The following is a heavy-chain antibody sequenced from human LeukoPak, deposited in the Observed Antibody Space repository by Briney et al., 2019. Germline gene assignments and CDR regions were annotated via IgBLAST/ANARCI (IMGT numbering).Heavy chain of an antibody. Sequence: ASVKVSCKASGYTFTSYYMHWVRQAPGQGLEWMGIINPSGGSTSYAQKFQGRVTVTRDTSTSTVYMELSSLRSEDTAVYYCAREAAAAYYYYYYMDVWGKGTTVTISS. CDR3: AREAAAAYYYYYYMDV. CDR2: INPSGGST. J-gene: IGHJ6*03. D-gene: IGHD6-13*01. V-gene: IGHV1-46*01. CDR1: GYTFTSYY.